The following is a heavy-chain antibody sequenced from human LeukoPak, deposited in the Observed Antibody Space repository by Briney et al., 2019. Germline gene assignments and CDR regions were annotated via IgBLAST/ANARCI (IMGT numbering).Heavy chain of an antibody. CDR1: GFTFSSYW. Sequence: PGGSLRPSCAASGFTFSSYWMSWVRQAPGKGLEWVANIKQDGSEKYFVDSVKGRFTISRDNAKNSLYLQMNSLRAEDTAVYYRARDTYGSGSYDYWGQGTLVTVSS. CDR3: ARDTYGSGSYDY. V-gene: IGHV3-7*01. D-gene: IGHD3-10*01. CDR2: IKQDGSEK. J-gene: IGHJ4*02.